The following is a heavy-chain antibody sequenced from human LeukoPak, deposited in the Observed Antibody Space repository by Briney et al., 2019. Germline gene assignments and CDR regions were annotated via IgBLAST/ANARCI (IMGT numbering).Heavy chain of an antibody. J-gene: IGHJ6*03. CDR2: MNPNSGNI. CDR1: GYTFTNFE. CDR3: ARGPQWRGDYYYIDV. V-gene: IGHV1-8*01. D-gene: IGHD6-19*01. Sequence: ASVKVSCKASGYTFTNFEMHWVRQSTGQGLEWMGWMNPNSGNIGYAQKFQGRVTMTMNTSITTAYMELSSLILEDTAVYYCARGPQWRGDYYYIDVWGKGTTVTVSS.